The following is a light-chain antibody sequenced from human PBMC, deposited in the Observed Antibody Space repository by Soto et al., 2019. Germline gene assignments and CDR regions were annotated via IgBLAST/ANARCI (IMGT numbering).Light chain of an antibody. Sequence: DIVMTQSPLSLPVTPGEPASISCRSSQSLLHSSGNNYLDWYLQKPGQSPQLLIYLGSNRASGXPXXFSGSGSGTDFTLKISRVEAEDVGIYYCMQALQTPTFGGGTKVEIK. J-gene: IGKJ4*01. CDR2: LGS. CDR3: MQALQTPT. CDR1: QSLLHSSGNNY. V-gene: IGKV2-28*01.